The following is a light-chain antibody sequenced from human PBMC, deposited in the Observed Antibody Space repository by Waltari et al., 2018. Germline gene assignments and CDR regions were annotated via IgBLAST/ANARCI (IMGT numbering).Light chain of an antibody. Sequence: QSALTQPASVSGSPGQSITISCIGVSNDVGSYSLVSWYQHHPDNAPKLLIYDDIKRPSGVSDRFSGSRSGNTASLTISGLQAEDEADYFCSSYAGDRTWVFGGGTKLSVL. V-gene: IGLV2-23*01. CDR3: SSYAGDRTWV. CDR1: SNDVGSYSL. CDR2: DDI. J-gene: IGLJ3*02.